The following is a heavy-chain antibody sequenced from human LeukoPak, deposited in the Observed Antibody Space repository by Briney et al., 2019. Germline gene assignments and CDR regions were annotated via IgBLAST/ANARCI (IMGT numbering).Heavy chain of an antibody. J-gene: IGHJ4*02. CDR3: AREIGGGTYSGPDY. Sequence: SETLSLTCAVSGYSISSGYYWGWIRQSPGKGLEWIGSIYHSGTTYYNPSLKSRVTVSVDRSRNQFSLNLTSVTAADTAVFYCAREIGGGTYSGPDYGAQGTRVTVSS. V-gene: IGHV4-38-2*02. D-gene: IGHD6-25*01. CDR2: IYHSGTT. CDR1: GYSISSGYY.